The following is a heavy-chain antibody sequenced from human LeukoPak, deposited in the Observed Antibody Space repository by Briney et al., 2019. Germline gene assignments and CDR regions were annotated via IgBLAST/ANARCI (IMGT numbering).Heavy chain of an antibody. CDR1: GFTFSSYA. D-gene: IGHD6-13*01. CDR3: ARGKAGTGYFDY. CDR2: ISYDGSNK. J-gene: IGHJ4*02. Sequence: GGSLRLSCAASGFTFSSYAMHWVRQAPGKGLEWVAVISYDGSNKYYADSVKGRFTISRDNAKNSLYLQMNSLRAEDTAVYYCARGKAGTGYFDYWGQGTLVTVSS. V-gene: IGHV3-30-3*01.